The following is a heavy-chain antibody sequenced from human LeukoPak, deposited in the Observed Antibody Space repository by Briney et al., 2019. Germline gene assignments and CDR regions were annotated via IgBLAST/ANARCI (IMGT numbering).Heavy chain of an antibody. CDR3: ARDLADYGGNSFDY. CDR1: GYTFTSYG. V-gene: IGHV1-18*01. D-gene: IGHD4-23*01. CDR2: ISAYNGNT. J-gene: IGHJ4*02. Sequence: ASVEVSCKASGYTFTSYGISWVRQAPGQGLERMGWISAYNGNTNYAQKLQGRVTMTTDTSTSTAYMELRSLRSDDTAVYYCARDLADYGGNSFDYWGQGTLVTVSS.